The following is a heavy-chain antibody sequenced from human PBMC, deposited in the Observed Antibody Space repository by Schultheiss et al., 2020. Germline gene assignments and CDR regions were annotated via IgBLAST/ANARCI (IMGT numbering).Heavy chain of an antibody. Sequence: SATLSLTCTVSGGSISSYYWSWIRQPPGKGLEWIGYIYYSGSTNYNPSLKNRVAMSSDTSVNQFSLTLSSVTAADTAVYFCARMSLGIFALVAWGQGIL. D-gene: IGHD3-3*01. CDR1: GGSISSYY. CDR3: ARMSLGIFALVA. CDR2: IYYSGST. J-gene: IGHJ5*02. V-gene: IGHV4-59*01.